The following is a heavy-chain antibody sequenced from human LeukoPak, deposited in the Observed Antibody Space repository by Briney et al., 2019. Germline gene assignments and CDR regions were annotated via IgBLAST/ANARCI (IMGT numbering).Heavy chain of an antibody. CDR1: GFTFSSYW. Sequence: PGGSLRLSCAASGFTFSSYWMSWVRQAPGKGLEWVANIKQDGSEKYYVDSVKGRFTISRDNAKNSLYLQMNSLRAEDTAVYYCAGYYDFWSGYYRTDYWGQGTLVTVSS. J-gene: IGHJ4*02. CDR3: AGYYDFWSGYYRTDY. CDR2: IKQDGSEK. D-gene: IGHD3-3*01. V-gene: IGHV3-7*01.